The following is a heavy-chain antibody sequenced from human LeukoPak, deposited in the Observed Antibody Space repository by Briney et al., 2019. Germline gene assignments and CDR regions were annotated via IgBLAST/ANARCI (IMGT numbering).Heavy chain of an antibody. CDR1: GYTFTSHD. CDR2: ISAYNGNT. V-gene: IGHV1-18*01. CDR3: ARVDDYGDYGYFDY. D-gene: IGHD4-17*01. Sequence: ASVKVSCKASGYTFTSHDINWVRQATGQGLEWMGWISAYNGNTNYAQKLQGRVTMTTDTSTSTAYMELRSLRSDDTAVYYCARVDDYGDYGYFDYWGQGTLVTVSS. J-gene: IGHJ4*02.